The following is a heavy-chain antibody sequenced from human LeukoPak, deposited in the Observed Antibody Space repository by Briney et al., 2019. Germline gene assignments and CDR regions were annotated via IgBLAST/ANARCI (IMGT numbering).Heavy chain of an antibody. Sequence: SETLSLTCTVSGGSISSSSYYWGWIRQPPGKGLEWIGSIYYSGSTYYNPPLKSRVTISVDTSKKQFSLKLSSVTAADTAVYYCARDGYGGVDYWGQGTLVTVSS. D-gene: IGHD3-10*01. CDR1: GGSISSSSYY. J-gene: IGHJ4*02. CDR2: IYYSGST. V-gene: IGHV4-39*07. CDR3: ARDGYGGVDY.